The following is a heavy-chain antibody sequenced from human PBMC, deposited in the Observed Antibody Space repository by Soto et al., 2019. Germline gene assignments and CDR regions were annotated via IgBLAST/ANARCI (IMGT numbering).Heavy chain of an antibody. Sequence: GGSLRLSCAASGFTFSSYGMHWVRQAPGKGLEWVAVISYDGSNKYYADSVKGRFTISRDNSKNTLYLQMNSLRAEDTAVYYCAKELGFGDRDYYYGMDVWGQGTTVTVSS. CDR3: AKELGFGDRDYYYGMDV. D-gene: IGHD3-10*01. CDR1: GFTFSSYG. CDR2: ISYDGSNK. V-gene: IGHV3-30*18. J-gene: IGHJ6*02.